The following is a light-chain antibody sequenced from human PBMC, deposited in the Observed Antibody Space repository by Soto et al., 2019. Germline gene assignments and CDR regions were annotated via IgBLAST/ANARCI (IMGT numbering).Light chain of an antibody. Sequence: DIVMTQSPLSLPVTPGEPASISCRSSQSLLHSDGYTYMDWYLQKPGQSPQVLIYLTFNRATGVPDRFSGSASGTDFTLKISRVEAEDAGVYYFMQALQTPYTFGQGTPLEIK. V-gene: IGKV2-28*01. CDR1: QSLLHSDGYTY. J-gene: IGKJ2*01. CDR3: MQALQTPYT. CDR2: LTF.